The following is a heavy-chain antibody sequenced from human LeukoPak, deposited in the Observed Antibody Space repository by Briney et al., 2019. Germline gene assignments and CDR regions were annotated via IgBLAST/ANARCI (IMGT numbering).Heavy chain of an antibody. D-gene: IGHD3-10*02. Sequence: GGSLRLSCAASGFTFSSYAMSWVRQAPGKGLEWVSFISSSSSYIYYADSVKGRFTISRDNAKNSLYLQMNSLRAEDTAVYYCARGTMFPYYFDYWGQGTLVTVSS. V-gene: IGHV3-21*01. CDR1: GFTFSSYA. J-gene: IGHJ4*02. CDR3: ARGTMFPYYFDY. CDR2: ISSSSSYI.